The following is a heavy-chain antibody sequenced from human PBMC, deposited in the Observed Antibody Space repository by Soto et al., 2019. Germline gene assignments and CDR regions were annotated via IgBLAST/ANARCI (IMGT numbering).Heavy chain of an antibody. CDR2: IYWDDDK. CDR1: GFSLSTSGVG. J-gene: IGHJ6*02. Sequence: QITLKESGPTLVKPTQTLTLTCTFSGFSLSTSGVGVAWIRQPPGKALEWLALIYWDDDKRYRPSLESRLTIAKDTSKNQVVLTMTNLDSVATATYYCAYLPCSGGSCYWFSFSGMDVWGQGTTVTVYS. CDR3: AYLPCSGGSCYWFSFSGMDV. D-gene: IGHD2-15*01. V-gene: IGHV2-5*02.